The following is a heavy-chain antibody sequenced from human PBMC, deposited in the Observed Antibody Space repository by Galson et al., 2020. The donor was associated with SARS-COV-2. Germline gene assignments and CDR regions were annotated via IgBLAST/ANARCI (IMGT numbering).Heavy chain of an antibody. J-gene: IGHJ6*02. CDR1: GFTVSSNY. CDR2: IYSGGST. CDR3: AREAWYYGMDV. Sequence: GGSLRLSCAASGFTVSSNYMSWVRQAPGKGLEWVSVIYSGGSTYYADSVKGRFTISRDNSKNTLYLQMNSLRAEDTAVYYCAREAWYYGMDVWGQGTTVTVSS. V-gene: IGHV3-53*01.